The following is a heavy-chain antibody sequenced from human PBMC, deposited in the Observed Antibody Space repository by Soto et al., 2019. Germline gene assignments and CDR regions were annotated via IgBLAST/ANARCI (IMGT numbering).Heavy chain of an antibody. CDR1: GFTFSSYS. J-gene: IGHJ4*02. CDR2: ISSSSSTI. D-gene: IGHD6-19*01. V-gene: IGHV3-48*01. CDR3: ARDQGIAVAGPDY. Sequence: GGSLRLSCAASGFTFSSYSMNWVRQAPGKGLEWVSYISSSSSTIYYANSVKGRFTISRDNAKNYLYLQMNSLRAEDTAVYYCARDQGIAVAGPDYWGQGTLVTVSS.